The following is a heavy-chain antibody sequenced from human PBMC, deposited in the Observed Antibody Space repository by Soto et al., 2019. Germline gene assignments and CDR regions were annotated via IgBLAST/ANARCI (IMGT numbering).Heavy chain of an antibody. J-gene: IGHJ4*02. CDR3: ARGYCSSTNCYEFDS. D-gene: IGHD2-2*01. Sequence: QVQRVQSGAEVKKPGASVKVSCKASGYTFTGYYLHWLRQAPGQGLEWMGWINPNSGGTNYAQKFQDWVTMTRDTSISTAYMELNRLRSDDTAMYYCARGYCSSTNCYEFDSWGQGTLVTVSS. V-gene: IGHV1-2*04. CDR1: GYTFTGYY. CDR2: INPNSGGT.